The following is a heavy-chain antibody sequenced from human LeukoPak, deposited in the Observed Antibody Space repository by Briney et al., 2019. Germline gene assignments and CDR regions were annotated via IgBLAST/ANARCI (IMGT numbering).Heavy chain of an antibody. CDR2: ISGDGGTT. CDR1: GFTFDDYA. V-gene: IGHV3-43*02. J-gene: IGHJ4*02. CDR3: AKDTRLSVTDLDY. D-gene: IGHD2/OR15-2a*01. Sequence: GGSLRLSCAASGFTFDDYAMHWVRQAPGKGLEWVSLISGDGGTTYYADPVKGRFTISRDNSKNSLYLQMNSLTTEDTALYYCAKDTRLSVTDLDYWGQGTLVTVSS.